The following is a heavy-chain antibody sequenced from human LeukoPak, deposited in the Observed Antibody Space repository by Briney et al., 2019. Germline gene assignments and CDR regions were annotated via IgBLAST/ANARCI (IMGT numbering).Heavy chain of an antibody. CDR2: IKQDGSEK. J-gene: IGHJ4*02. D-gene: IGHD1-1*01. V-gene: IGHV3-7*01. CDR1: GFTFSSYW. CDR3: AKGGSNSSYTFDY. Sequence: GGSLRLSCAASGFTFSSYWMSWVRQAPGKGLEWVANIKQDGSEKYYVDSVKGRFTISRDNSKNMLYLQMNSLRAEDTAVYYCAKGGSNSSYTFDYWGQGTLVTVSS.